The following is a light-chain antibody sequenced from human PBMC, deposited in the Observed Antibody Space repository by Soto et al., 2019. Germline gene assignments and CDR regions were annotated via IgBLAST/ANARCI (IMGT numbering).Light chain of an antibody. CDR3: QQYNSFPLS. J-gene: IGKJ4*01. V-gene: IGKV1-13*02. CDR1: QGIRSA. Sequence: AIQLTQSPSSLSASVGDRVTITCRASQGIRSALGWYQQKPGKVPKLLIYAASTLQSGVPSRFSGSGFGTDFTLTINSLQPEDFATYYCQQYNSFPLSLGGGTKVDIK. CDR2: AAS.